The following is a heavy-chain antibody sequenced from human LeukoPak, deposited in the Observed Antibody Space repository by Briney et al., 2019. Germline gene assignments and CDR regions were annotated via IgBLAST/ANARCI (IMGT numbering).Heavy chain of an antibody. CDR3: ATVSRVAVGWHRKRYYYYYMDV. V-gene: IGHV4-34*01. CDR2: INHSGST. CDR1: GGSFSGYY. J-gene: IGHJ6*03. Sequence: PSETLSLTCAVYGGSFSGYYWSWIRQPPGKGLEWIGEINHSGSTNYNPSLQSRVTISTDTSKNQFSLKLNSLTAADTAVYYCATVSRVAVGWHRKRYYYYYMDVWGKGTTVTVSS. D-gene: IGHD5-24*01.